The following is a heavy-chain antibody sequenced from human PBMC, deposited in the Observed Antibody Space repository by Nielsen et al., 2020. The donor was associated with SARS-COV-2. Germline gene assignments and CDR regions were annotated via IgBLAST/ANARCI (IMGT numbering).Heavy chain of an antibody. V-gene: IGHV4-34*01. Sequence: SETLSLTCAVYGGSFSGYYWSWIRQPPGKGLEWIGEINHSGSTNYNPSLKSRVTISVDTSKNQFSLKLSSVTAADTAVYYCARGPSGIAVAGRYYYYGMDVWGQGTTVTVSS. CDR1: GGSFSGYY. CDR2: INHSGST. J-gene: IGHJ6*02. D-gene: IGHD6-19*01. CDR3: ARGPSGIAVAGRYYYYGMDV.